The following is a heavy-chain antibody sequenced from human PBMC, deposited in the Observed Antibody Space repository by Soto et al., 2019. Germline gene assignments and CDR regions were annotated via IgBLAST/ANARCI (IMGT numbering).Heavy chain of an antibody. Sequence: SSETLSLTCTVSGDSISTFYWGWMRQSPGKELEWIGYVYYTGSTNYNPSLKSRVTISVDRSKNQFSLRLTSANAADTAVYYCARGRTVRNYADDSSDYFYFFDYWGQGTQVTVSS. V-gene: IGHV4-59*01. CDR2: VYYTGST. J-gene: IGHJ4*02. CDR1: GDSISTFY. D-gene: IGHD3-22*01. CDR3: ARGRTVRNYADDSSDYFYFFDY.